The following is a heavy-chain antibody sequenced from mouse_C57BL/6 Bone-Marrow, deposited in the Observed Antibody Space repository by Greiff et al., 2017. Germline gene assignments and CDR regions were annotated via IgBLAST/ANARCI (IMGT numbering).Heavy chain of an antibody. CDR1: GYTFTDYY. CDR2: IYPGSGNT. J-gene: IGHJ2*01. V-gene: IGHV1-76*01. CDR3: ARWGGFYYFDY. Sequence: LVESGAELVRPGASVKLSCKASGYTFTDYYINWVKQRPGQGLEWIARIYPGSGNTYYNEKFKGKATLTAEKSSSTAYMQLSSLTSEDSAVYFCARWGGFYYFDYWGQGTTLTVSS.